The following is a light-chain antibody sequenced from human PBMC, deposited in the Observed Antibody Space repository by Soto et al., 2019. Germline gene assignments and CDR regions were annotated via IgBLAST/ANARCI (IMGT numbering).Light chain of an antibody. CDR1: QSVRNN. CDR3: KQYNKRPQWT. J-gene: IGKJ1*01. V-gene: IGKV3-15*01. Sequence: IVMTQSPATLSVSPGEGATLFCRASQSVRNNLAWYQQKAGLAPRLLIYAVSTRATGIPARFSGNGSETEFTLTISSLQSDDCANYYCKQYNKRPQWTLGHWSKVDI. CDR2: AVS.